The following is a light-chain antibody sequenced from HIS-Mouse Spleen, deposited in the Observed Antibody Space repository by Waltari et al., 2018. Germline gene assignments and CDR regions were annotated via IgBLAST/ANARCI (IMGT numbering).Light chain of an antibody. Sequence: SYELTQPPSVSVSPGQTARITCSGAALPKKYAYWYQQKSGQAPVLVIYEDSKRPSGIPERFSGSSSGTMATLTISGAQVEDEADYYCYSTDSSGNHRVFGGGTKLTVV. CDR3: YSTDSSGNHRV. V-gene: IGLV3-10*01. CDR1: ALPKKY. CDR2: EDS. J-gene: IGLJ2*01.